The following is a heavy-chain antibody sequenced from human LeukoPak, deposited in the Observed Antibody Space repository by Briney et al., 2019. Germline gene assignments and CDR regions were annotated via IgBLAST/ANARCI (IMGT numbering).Heavy chain of an antibody. CDR3: ARVLTLRSGYFDY. D-gene: IGHD2-15*01. J-gene: IGHJ4*02. CDR2: INPNSGGT. V-gene: IGHV1-2*02. Sequence: ASVTVSCKASGYTFTGYYVHWVRQAPGQGLEWMGWINPNSGGTNYAQKFQGRVTMTRDTSISTAYMELSRLRSDDTAVYYCARVLTLRSGYFDYWGQGNLVTVSS. CDR1: GYTFTGYY.